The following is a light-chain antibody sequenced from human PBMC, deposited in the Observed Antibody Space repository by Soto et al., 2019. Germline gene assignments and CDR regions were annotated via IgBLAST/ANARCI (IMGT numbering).Light chain of an antibody. CDR1: QSVRTSS. Sequence: EIVLTQSPGTLSLSPGERATLSCGASQSVRTSSLAWYQQKPGLAPRLLIYDASNRATGIPDRFRGSGSGTDFTLTISRLEPEDFAVYXCQQYGTSPWTFGQGTKVEIK. CDR2: DAS. J-gene: IGKJ1*01. V-gene: IGKV3D-20*01. CDR3: QQYGTSPWT.